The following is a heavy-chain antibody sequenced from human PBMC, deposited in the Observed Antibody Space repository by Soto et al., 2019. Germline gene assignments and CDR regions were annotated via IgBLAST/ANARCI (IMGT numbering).Heavy chain of an antibody. J-gene: IGHJ4*02. Sequence: EVQLLESEGGLVQPGGSLRLSCAASGFTFSSYAMSWVRQAPGKGLEWVSAISGSGGSTYYADSVKGRFTISRDNSKNTLYLQMNSLRAEDTAVYYCAKDKYYYDSSGYYDYWGQGTLVTVSS. V-gene: IGHV3-23*01. CDR2: ISGSGGST. CDR3: AKDKYYYDSSGYYDY. D-gene: IGHD3-22*01. CDR1: GFTFSSYA.